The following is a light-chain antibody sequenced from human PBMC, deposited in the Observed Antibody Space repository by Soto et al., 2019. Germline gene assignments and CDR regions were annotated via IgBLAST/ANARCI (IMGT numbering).Light chain of an antibody. CDR2: EVS. CDR3: SSYAGSLVV. J-gene: IGLJ2*01. CDR1: SSDVGGYNY. V-gene: IGLV2-8*01. Sequence: QSALTQPPSASGSPGQSVTISCTGTSSDVGGYNYVSWYQQHPGKAPKLMIYEVSKRPSGVPDRFSGSKSGNTASLTVSGLHAEDEADYYCSSYAGSLVVFGGGTKLTVL.